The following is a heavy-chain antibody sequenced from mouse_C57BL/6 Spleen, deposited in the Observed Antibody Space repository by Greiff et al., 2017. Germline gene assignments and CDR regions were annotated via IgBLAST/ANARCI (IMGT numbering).Heavy chain of an antibody. V-gene: IGHV1-69*01. CDR1: GYTFTSYW. J-gene: IGHJ2*01. CDR2: IDPSDSYT. D-gene: IGHD2-10*02. CDR3: ARVIVSYFDY. Sequence: VKLLESGAELVMPGASVKLSCKASGYTFTSYWMHWVKQRPGQGLEWIGEIDPSDSYTNYNQKFKGKSTLTVDKSSSTAYMQLSSLTSEDSAVYDCARVIVSYFDYGGQGTTLTVSS.